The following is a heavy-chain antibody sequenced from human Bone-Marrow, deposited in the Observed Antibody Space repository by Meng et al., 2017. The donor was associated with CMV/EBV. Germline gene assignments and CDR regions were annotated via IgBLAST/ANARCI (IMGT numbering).Heavy chain of an antibody. CDR3: ARGRYGSGSYHTYYYYYGMDV. J-gene: IGHJ6*02. CDR2: ISSSSSTI. CDR1: GFTFSDYY. Sequence: GESLKISCAASGFTFSDYYMSWIRQAPGKGLEWVSYISSSSSTIYYADSVKGRFTISRDNAKNSLYLQMNSLRAEDTAVYYCARGRYGSGSYHTYYYYYGMDVWGQGTTVTVSS. V-gene: IGHV3-11*04. D-gene: IGHD3-10*01.